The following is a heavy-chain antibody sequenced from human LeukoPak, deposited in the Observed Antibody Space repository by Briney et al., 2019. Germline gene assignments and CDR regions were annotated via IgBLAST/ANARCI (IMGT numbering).Heavy chain of an antibody. CDR2: ISSSTTTI. D-gene: IGHD3-10*01. CDR3: ARDRLIGGRFGELSN. V-gene: IGHV3-48*04. Sequence: GGSLRLSCAASGFTFSNYNMNWVRQAPGEGLEWTSYISSSTTTIFYADSVKGRFTISTDNVKNSLYLQMNSLRAEDTAVYYCARDRLIGGRFGELSNWGQGTLVTVSS. CDR1: GFTFSNYN. J-gene: IGHJ4*02.